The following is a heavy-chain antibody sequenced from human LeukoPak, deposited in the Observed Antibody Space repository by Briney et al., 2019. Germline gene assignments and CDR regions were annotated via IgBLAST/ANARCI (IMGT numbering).Heavy chain of an antibody. Sequence: GRSLRLSCEPSGFTFSGYRMNSVRQAPGEGREWVSYIGRSSGTIYHADSVTGRFTISRDNTKNSLYLQMNSLRAEDTALYYCARGQGDFWSGSYYYYYMDVWGKGTTVTVSS. CDR1: GFTFSGYR. V-gene: IGHV3-48*04. CDR2: IGRSSGTI. CDR3: ARGQGDFWSGSYYYYYMDV. J-gene: IGHJ6*03. D-gene: IGHD3-3*01.